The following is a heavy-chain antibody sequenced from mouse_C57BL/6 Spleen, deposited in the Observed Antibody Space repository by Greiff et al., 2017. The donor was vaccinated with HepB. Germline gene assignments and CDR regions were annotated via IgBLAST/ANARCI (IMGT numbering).Heavy chain of an antibody. D-gene: IGHD1-3*01. CDR3: TRENNFAWFAY. CDR2: IDPETGGT. J-gene: IGHJ3*01. Sequence: QVQLQQSGAELVRPGASVTLSCKASGYTFTDYEIHWVKQTPVHGLEWIGAIDPETGGTAYNQKFKGKAILTADKSSSTAYMELRSLTSEDSAVYYCTRENNFAWFAYWGQGTLVTVSA. CDR1: GYTFTDYE. V-gene: IGHV1-15*01.